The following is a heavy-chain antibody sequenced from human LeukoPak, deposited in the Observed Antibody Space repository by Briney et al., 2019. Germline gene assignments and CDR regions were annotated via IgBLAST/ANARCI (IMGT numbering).Heavy chain of an antibody. CDR3: ARKKDGYNSPFDY. CDR1: GGSISSGDYY. V-gene: IGHV4-30-4*01. CDR2: IYYSGST. J-gene: IGHJ4*02. Sequence: PSQTLSLTCTVSGGSISSGDYYWSWIRQPPGKGLEWIGYIYYSGSTYYNPSLRSRVTISVDTSRNQFSLKLSSVTAADTAVYYCARKKDGYNSPFDYWGQGILVTVSS. D-gene: IGHD5-24*01.